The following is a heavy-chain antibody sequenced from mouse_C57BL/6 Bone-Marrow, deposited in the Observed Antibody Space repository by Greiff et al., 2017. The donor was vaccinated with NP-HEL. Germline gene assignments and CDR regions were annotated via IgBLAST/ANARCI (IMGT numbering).Heavy chain of an antibody. J-gene: IGHJ2*01. V-gene: IGHV5-4*01. CDR3: ARCDYYPFFDY. Sequence: EVQLVESGGGLVKPGGSLKLSCAASGFTFSSYAMSWVRQTPEKRLEWVATISDGGSYTYYPDNVKGRFTISRDNAKNNLYLQMSHLKSEDTAMYYCARCDYYPFFDYWGQGTTLTVSS. CDR2: ISDGGSYT. CDR1: GFTFSSYA. D-gene: IGHD1-1*01.